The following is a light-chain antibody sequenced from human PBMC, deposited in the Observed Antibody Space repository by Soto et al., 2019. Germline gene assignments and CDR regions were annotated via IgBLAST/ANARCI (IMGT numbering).Light chain of an antibody. J-gene: IGLJ1*01. CDR3: SSYTSRSTLDYV. CDR1: SSDVGGYNY. CDR2: EVS. Sequence: QSVLTQPASVSGSPGQSITISCTGTSSDVGGYNYVSWYQQHPGKAPKLMIYEVSNRPSGVSNRFSGSKSGNTASLTISGLQAEDEADYYCSSYTSRSTLDYVFGSGTTVTVL. V-gene: IGLV2-14*01.